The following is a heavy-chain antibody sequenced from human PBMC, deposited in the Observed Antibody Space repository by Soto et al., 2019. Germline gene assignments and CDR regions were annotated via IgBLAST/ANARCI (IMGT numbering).Heavy chain of an antibody. V-gene: IGHV4-4*02. CDR1: GGSISSSNW. Sequence: PSETLSLTCAVSGGSISSSNWWSWVRQPPGKGLEWIGEIYHSGSTNYNPSLKSRVTISVDKSKNQFSLKLSSVTAADTAVYYCARGSIAAAGYFDYWGQGTLVTVSS. CDR3: ARGSIAAAGYFDY. J-gene: IGHJ4*02. D-gene: IGHD6-13*01. CDR2: IYHSGST.